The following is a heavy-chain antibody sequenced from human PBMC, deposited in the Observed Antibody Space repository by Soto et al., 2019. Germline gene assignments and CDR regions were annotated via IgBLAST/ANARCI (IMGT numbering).Heavy chain of an antibody. J-gene: IGHJ5*02. CDR1: GGSISSGGYF. D-gene: IGHD3-3*01. CDR3: AREARFPPTWWFDP. Sequence: TPSLTCTVSGGSISSGGYFLSWVRQHPGKGLEWIGYIYYSGSTYYNPSLKSRVTISVDTSKNQFSLKLSSVTAADTAVYYCAREARFPPTWWFDPWGQGTLVTVSS. CDR2: IYYSGST. V-gene: IGHV4-31*03.